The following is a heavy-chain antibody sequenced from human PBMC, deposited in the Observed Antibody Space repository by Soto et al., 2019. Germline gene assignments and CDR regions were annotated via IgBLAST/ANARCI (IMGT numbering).Heavy chain of an antibody. J-gene: IGHJ6*02. CDR2: IIPIFSSR. CDR3: ARGETYLGV. V-gene: IGHV1-69*01. D-gene: IGHD3-16*01. Sequence: QVQLVQSGAEVKKPGSSVKVSCKTSRDTFNKYAFNWVRQAPGQGLEWMGWIIPIFSSRNYAEKFQGRVTITADDSTSTAYMELRRLRFEDPAVYYCARGETYLGVWGQGTTVTVSS. CDR1: RDTFNKYA.